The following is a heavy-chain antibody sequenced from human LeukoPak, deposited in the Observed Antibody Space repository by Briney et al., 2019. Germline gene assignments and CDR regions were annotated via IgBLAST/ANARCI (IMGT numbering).Heavy chain of an antibody. CDR1: GFTFSDYY. Sequence: GGSLRLSCAASGFTFSDYYINWIRQAPGKGLEWVSHISSSGRLMQYADSVKGRFTIARDNAQNFMSLQMNSLKPEDTAVYYCARDTNNGLDVWGRGTTVTVSS. CDR3: ARDTNNGLDV. D-gene: IGHD1-14*01. J-gene: IGHJ6*02. V-gene: IGHV3-11*01. CDR2: ISSSGRLM.